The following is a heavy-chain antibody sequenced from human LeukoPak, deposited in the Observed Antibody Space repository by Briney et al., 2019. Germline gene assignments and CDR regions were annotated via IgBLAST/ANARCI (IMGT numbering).Heavy chain of an antibody. CDR1: GGSFSGFY. V-gene: IGHV4-34*01. CDR2: INHSGST. J-gene: IGHJ4*02. D-gene: IGHD3-22*01. Sequence: PSETLSLTCAVYGGSFSGFYWSWIRQPPGEGLEWIGEINHSGSTSYNPSLKSRVTISINTSKNQFSLELNSLTAADTAVYYCARGTKFYDSSAPGNYCDYWGQGTLVTVSS. CDR3: ARGTKFYDSSAPGNYCDY.